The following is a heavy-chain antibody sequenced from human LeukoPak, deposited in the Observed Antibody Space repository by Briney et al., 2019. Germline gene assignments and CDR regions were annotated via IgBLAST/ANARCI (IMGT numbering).Heavy chain of an antibody. CDR3: ARGGILWFGELPFFDY. J-gene: IGHJ4*02. Sequence: KTSETLSLTCTVSGVSISSYYWSWIRQPPGKGLEWIGYIYYSGSTNYNPSLKSRVTISVDTSTNQFSLKLSSVTAADTAVYYCARGGILWFGELPFFDYWGQGTLVTVSS. D-gene: IGHD3-10*01. CDR2: IYYSGST. V-gene: IGHV4-59*01. CDR1: GVSISSYY.